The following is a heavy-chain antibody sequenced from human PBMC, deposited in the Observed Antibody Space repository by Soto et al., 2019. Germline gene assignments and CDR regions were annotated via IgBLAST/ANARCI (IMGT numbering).Heavy chain of an antibody. CDR3: ARGNTYLPHRRITMVRGVDRGIDY. D-gene: IGHD3-10*01. V-gene: IGHV4-39*07. CDR2: IYYSGST. CDR1: GGSISSSSYY. J-gene: IGHJ4*02. Sequence: PSETLSLTCTVSGGSISSSSYYWGWIRQPPGKGLEWIGSIYYSGSTNYNPSLKSRVTISVDTSKNQFSLKLSSVTAADTAVYYCARGNTYLPHRRITMVRGVDRGIDYWGQGTLVTVSS.